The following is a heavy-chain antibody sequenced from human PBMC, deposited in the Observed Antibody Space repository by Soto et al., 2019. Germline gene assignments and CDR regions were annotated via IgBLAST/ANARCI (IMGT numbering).Heavy chain of an antibody. Sequence: QVQLQESGPGLVKPSQTLSLTCTVSGGSISSGDYYWSWIRQPPGKGLEWIGYIHYSGSTYYNPSPTSGVTISVDTSKNQFSLKLSSVTAADPAVYYCARVGFGELLAHGMDVWGQGTTVTVSS. CDR1: GGSISSGDYY. CDR3: ARVGFGELLAHGMDV. CDR2: IHYSGST. V-gene: IGHV4-30-4*01. D-gene: IGHD3-10*01. J-gene: IGHJ6*02.